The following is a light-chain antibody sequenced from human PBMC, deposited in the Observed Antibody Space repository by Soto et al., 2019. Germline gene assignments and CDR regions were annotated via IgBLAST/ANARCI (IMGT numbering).Light chain of an antibody. CDR2: EVS. CDR3: SSYTSSSCRS. J-gene: IGLJ1*01. Sequence: QSALTQPASVSGSPGQSITISYTGTSSDVGGYNYVSWYQQHPGKAPKLMIYEVSNRPSGVSNRFSGSKSGNTASLTISGLQAEDEADYYCSSYTSSSCRSFGTGTKLTVL. CDR1: SSDVGGYNY. V-gene: IGLV2-14*01.